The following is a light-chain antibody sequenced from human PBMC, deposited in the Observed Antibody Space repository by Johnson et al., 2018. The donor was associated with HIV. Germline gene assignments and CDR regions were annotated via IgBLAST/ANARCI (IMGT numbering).Light chain of an antibody. V-gene: IGLV1-51*01. Sequence: QSVLTQPPSVSAASGQKVDISCSGSSSNLENNYVSWYQQFPHRAPKLLISDNNKRPSGIPDRFSGSKSGTSATLGITGLQTGDEADYYCGTWDSSLSASYVFGTGTKVTVL. J-gene: IGLJ1*01. CDR2: DNN. CDR3: GTWDSSLSASYV. CDR1: SSNLENNY.